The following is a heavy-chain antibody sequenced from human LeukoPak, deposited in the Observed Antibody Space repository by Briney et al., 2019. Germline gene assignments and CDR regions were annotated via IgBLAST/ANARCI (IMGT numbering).Heavy chain of an antibody. J-gene: IGHJ4*02. D-gene: IGHD3-10*01. CDR1: GGSISSGDYY. V-gene: IGHV4-30-4*01. CDR2: IYYSGST. Sequence: PSETLSLTCTVSGGSISSGDYYWSWIRQPPGKGLEWIGYIYYSGSTYYNPSLKSRVTISVDTSKNQFSLKLSSVTAADTAVYYCARDSPITMVRGVTYFDYWGQGTLVTVSS. CDR3: ARDSPITMVRGVTYFDY.